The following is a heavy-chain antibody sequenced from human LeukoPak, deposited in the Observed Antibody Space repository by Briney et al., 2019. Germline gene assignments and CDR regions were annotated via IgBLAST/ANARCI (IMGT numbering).Heavy chain of an antibody. CDR1: GFTFSSYW. D-gene: IGHD6-19*01. V-gene: IGHV3-74*01. CDR2: INSDGSST. J-gene: IGHJ1*01. Sequence: GGSLRLSCAASGFTFSSYWMHWVRQAPGKGLVWVSRINSDGSSTRYADSVKGRFTISRDNTKNTLYLQMNSLRAEDTAVYSCARALTSITVAVDGAEYFQHWGQGTLVTVSS. CDR3: ARALTSITVAVDGAEYFQH.